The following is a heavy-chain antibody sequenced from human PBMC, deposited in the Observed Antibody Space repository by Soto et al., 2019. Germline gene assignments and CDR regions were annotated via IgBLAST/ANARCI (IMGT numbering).Heavy chain of an antibody. D-gene: IGHD3-22*01. CDR3: ARAGAHYYDSSGYYCDY. V-gene: IGHV1-69*06. CDR2: IIPIFGTA. J-gene: IGHJ4*02. Sequence: QVQLVQSGAEVKKPGSSVKVSCKASGGTFSSYAISWVRQAPGQGLEWMGGIIPIFGTANYAQKFQGRVTITADKSTSTAYMERSSLRSEDTAVYYCARAGAHYYDSSGYYCDYWGQGTLVTVSS. CDR1: GGTFSSYA.